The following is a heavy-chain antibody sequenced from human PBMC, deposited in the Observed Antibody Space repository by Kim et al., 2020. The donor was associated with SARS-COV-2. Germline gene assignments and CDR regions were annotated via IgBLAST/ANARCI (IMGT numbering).Heavy chain of an antibody. CDR1: GFTLSSYA. Sequence: GGSLRLSCAASGFTLSSYAMSWVRQAPGKGLEWVSAISASGGSTYFADSVKGRFTISRDNSKNTLYLQMNSLRAEDTAVYYCAKAPSSVGASDYWGQGTLVTVSS. CDR3: AKAPSSVGASDY. J-gene: IGHJ4*02. CDR2: ISASGGST. V-gene: IGHV3-23*01. D-gene: IGHD1-26*01.